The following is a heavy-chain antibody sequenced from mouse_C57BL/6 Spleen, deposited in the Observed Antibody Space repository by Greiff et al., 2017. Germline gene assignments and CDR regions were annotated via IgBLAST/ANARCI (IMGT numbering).Heavy chain of an antibody. CDR2: IYPSDSET. D-gene: IGHD2-12*01. J-gene: IGHJ1*03. V-gene: IGHV1-61*01. Sequence: VQLQQPGAELARPGSSVKLSCKASGYTFTSYWMDWVKQRPGQGLEWIGTIYPSDSETHYNQKFKDKARLTVDKSSSTAYMQLSSLTSEDSAVYYCARWFTTKYFDVWGTGTTVTVSS. CDR3: ARWFTTKYFDV. CDR1: GYTFTSYW.